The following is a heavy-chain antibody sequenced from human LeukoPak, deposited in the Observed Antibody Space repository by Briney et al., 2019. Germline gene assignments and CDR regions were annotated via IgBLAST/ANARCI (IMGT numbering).Heavy chain of an antibody. CDR3: ARDLVMVVAATDWFDP. CDR2: ISGSGGST. Sequence: QPGGSLRLSCAASGFTFSSYAMSWVRQAPGKGLEWVSAISGSGGSTYYADSVKGRFTISRDNSKNTLYLQMNSLRVEDTAVYYCARDLVMVVAATDWFDPWGQGTLVTVSS. J-gene: IGHJ5*02. D-gene: IGHD2-15*01. CDR1: GFTFSSYA. V-gene: IGHV3-23*01.